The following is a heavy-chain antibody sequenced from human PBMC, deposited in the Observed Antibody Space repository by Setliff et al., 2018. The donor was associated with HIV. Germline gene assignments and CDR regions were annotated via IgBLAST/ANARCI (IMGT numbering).Heavy chain of an antibody. D-gene: IGHD2-2*01. Sequence: ASVKVSCKASGYTFLNYGISWVRQTPGRGLEWMAWINVGNGNTKTARKFQGRVTMTRKTSISTAYMELRSLRSDDTAVYYCARGYCSSTSCYGIYYFDNWGQGTPVTVSS. V-gene: IGHV1-18*01. CDR2: INVGNGNT. J-gene: IGHJ4*02. CDR3: ARGYCSSTSCYGIYYFDN. CDR1: GYTFLNYG.